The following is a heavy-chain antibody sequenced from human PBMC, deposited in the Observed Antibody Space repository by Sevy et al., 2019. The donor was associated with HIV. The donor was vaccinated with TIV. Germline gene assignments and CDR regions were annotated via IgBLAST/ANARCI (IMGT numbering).Heavy chain of an antibody. J-gene: IGHJ5*02. CDR2: IYYSGST. CDR1: GGSISSYY. Sequence: SETLSLTCTVSGGSISSYYWSWIQQPPGKGLEWIGYIYYSGSTNYNPSLKSRVTISVDTSKNQFSLKLSSVTAADTAVYYCARGWFRELRFDPWGQGTLVTVSS. V-gene: IGHV4-59*01. D-gene: IGHD3-10*01. CDR3: ARGWFRELRFDP.